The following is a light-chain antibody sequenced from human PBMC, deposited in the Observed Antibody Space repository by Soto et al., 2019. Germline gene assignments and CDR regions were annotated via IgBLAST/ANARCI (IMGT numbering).Light chain of an antibody. V-gene: IGKV3-11*01. Sequence: EFVLTQSPGTLSLSPGERATLSCRASQTVSITYLTWYQQKPGQAPRLLIYDASNRATGIPARFSGSGSGTDFTLAISSLEPEDFAVYYCQQRSNWPPVTFGGGTKVDIK. CDR2: DAS. CDR1: QTVSITY. CDR3: QQRSNWPPVT. J-gene: IGKJ4*01.